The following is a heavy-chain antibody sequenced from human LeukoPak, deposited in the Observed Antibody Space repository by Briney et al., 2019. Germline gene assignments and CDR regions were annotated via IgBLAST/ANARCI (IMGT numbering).Heavy chain of an antibody. CDR2: ISGSGGST. V-gene: IGHV3-23*01. J-gene: IGHJ4*02. D-gene: IGHD6-13*01. CDR3: AKDRAAAPSYYFDY. CDR1: GFTFSNYG. Sequence: GGSLRLSCKASGFTFSNYGMSWVRQAPGKGLEWVSGISGSGGSTYYADSVKGRFTISRDNSKNTLYLQMNSLRAEDTAVFYSAKDRAAAPSYYFDYWGQGTLVTVSS.